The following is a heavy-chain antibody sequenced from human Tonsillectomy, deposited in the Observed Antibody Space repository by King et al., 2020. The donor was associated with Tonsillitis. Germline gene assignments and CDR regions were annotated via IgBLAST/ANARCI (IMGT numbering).Heavy chain of an antibody. Sequence: VQLVESGGGLVQPGGSLRLTCAASGFNFSSYNMNWVRQAPGKGLEWVSFISSSSRTIYYADSVKGRFTISRDNAKNSLYLQMNSLRAEDTAVYYCARDRRAIFGVALPFDPWGQGTLVTVSS. V-gene: IGHV3-48*01. CDR3: ARDRRAIFGVALPFDP. CDR1: GFNFSSYN. CDR2: ISSSSRTI. D-gene: IGHD3-3*01. J-gene: IGHJ5*02.